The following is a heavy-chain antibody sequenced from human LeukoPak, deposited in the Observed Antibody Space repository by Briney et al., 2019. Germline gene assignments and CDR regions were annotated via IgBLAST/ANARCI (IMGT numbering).Heavy chain of an antibody. Sequence: PGGSLRLSCAASGFIFSNSAMYWVRQAPGKGLERVAVISFDGNNKYEADSVKGRFTISRDNSRNTLYLQMNSLRVDDTAVYYCARDPKSSGYYYHYMDVWGKGTTVIVSS. V-gene: IGHV3-30*04. CDR3: ARDPKSSGYYYHYMDV. D-gene: IGHD6-6*01. J-gene: IGHJ6*03. CDR1: GFIFSNSA. CDR2: ISFDGNNK.